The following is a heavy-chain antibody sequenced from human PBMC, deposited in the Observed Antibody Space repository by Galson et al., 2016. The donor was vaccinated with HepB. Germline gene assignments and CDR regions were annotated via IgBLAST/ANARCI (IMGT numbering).Heavy chain of an antibody. CDR1: GFTVRSNY. Sequence: SLRLSCAASGFTVRSNYMHWVRQAPGKGLEWVSVIHSGGATYYAGSVVGRFSISRDNSKNTMDLHMSGLRAEDTAVYYCAGSLGSTTNYGLDVWGQGTAVSVS. CDR3: AGSLGSTTNYGLDV. D-gene: IGHD1-26*01. J-gene: IGHJ6*02. V-gene: IGHV3-53*01. CDR2: IHSGGAT.